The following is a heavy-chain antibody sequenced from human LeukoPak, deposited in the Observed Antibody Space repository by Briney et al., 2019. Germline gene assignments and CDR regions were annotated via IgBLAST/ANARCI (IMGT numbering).Heavy chain of an antibody. J-gene: IGHJ5*02. CDR1: GYTFTSYY. V-gene: IGHV1-46*01. D-gene: IGHD3-10*01. Sequence: ASVKVSCKASGYTFTSYYMHWVRQAPGQGLEWMGIINPSGGSTSYAQKFQGRVTMTRDTSTSTVYMELSSLRSEDTAVCYCAREFYPPFTMVRVSWFDPWGQGTLVTVSS. CDR3: AREFYPPFTMVRVSWFDP. CDR2: INPSGGST.